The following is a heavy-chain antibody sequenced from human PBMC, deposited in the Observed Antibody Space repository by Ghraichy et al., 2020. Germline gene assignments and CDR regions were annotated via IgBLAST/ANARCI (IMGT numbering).Heavy chain of an antibody. CDR2: ISSSGSTI. D-gene: IGHD2-2*02. V-gene: IGHV3-11*01. CDR1: GFTFSDYY. J-gene: IGHJ4*02. CDR3: ARARSQYCSSTSCYTPDY. Sequence: GESLNISCAASGFTFSDYYMSWIRQAPGKGLEWVSYISSSGSTIYYADSVKGRFTISRDNAKNSLYLQMNSLRAEDTAVYYCARARSQYCSSTSCYTPDYWGQGTLVTVSS.